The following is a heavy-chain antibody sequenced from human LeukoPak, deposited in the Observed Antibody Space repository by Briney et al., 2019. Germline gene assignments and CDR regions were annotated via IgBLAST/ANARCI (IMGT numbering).Heavy chain of an antibody. V-gene: IGHV4-59*01. D-gene: IGHD4-17*01. Sequence: SETLSLTCTDSGGSISSYYWSWIRQPPGKGLEWIGYIYYSGSTNYNPSLKSRVTISADTSKNQFSLKLSSVTAADTAVYYCARDPRDYGDYVGIGWFDPWGQGTLVTVSS. CDR3: ARDPRDYGDYVGIGWFDP. CDR1: GGSISSYY. J-gene: IGHJ5*02. CDR2: IYYSGST.